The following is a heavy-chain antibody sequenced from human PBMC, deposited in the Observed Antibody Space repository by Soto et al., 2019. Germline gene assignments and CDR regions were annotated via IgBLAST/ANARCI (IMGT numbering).Heavy chain of an antibody. CDR2: INSDGSST. Sequence: GGSLRLSCAASGFTFSSSWVHWVRQAPGKGLVWVSRINSDGSSTNYADSVKGRFTISRDNAKNSLYLQMNSLRAEDTAVYYCASTPLPGIAAAGHATVFDYWGQGTLVTVSS. CDR1: GFTFSSSW. J-gene: IGHJ4*02. D-gene: IGHD6-13*01. CDR3: ASTPLPGIAAAGHATVFDY. V-gene: IGHV3-74*01.